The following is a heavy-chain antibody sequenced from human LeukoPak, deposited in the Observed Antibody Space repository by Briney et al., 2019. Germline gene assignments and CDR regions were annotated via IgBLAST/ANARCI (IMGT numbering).Heavy chain of an antibody. J-gene: IGHJ4*02. CDR1: GFTFSDYY. CDR2: ISSSGSTI. Sequence: GGSLRLSCAASGFTFSDYYMSWIRQAPGKGLEWVSYISSSGSTIYYADSVKGLFTISRDNAKNSLYLQMNSLRAEDTAVYYCARGGEYSSSWYGNLNYWGQGTLVTVSS. D-gene: IGHD6-13*01. CDR3: ARGGEYSSSWYGNLNY. V-gene: IGHV3-11*01.